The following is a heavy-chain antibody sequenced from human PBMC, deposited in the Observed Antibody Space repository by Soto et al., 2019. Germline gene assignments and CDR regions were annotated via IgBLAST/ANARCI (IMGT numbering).Heavy chain of an antibody. D-gene: IGHD3-22*01. CDR3: ARHITYYDSSGYYQYYYYGMDV. V-gene: IGHV5-51*01. Sequence: PRESLKISCKGSGYSFTSYWIGWVRQMPGKGLEWMGIIYPGDSDTRYSPSFQGQVTISADKSISTAYLQWSSLKASDTAMYYCARHITYYDSSGYYQYYYYGMDVWGQGTTVTVSS. CDR2: IYPGDSDT. J-gene: IGHJ6*02. CDR1: GYSFTSYW.